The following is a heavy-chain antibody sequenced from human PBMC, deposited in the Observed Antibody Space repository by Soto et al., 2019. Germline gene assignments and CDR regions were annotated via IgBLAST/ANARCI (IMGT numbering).Heavy chain of an antibody. CDR3: AKDRYGDYTFYFDY. D-gene: IGHD4-17*01. J-gene: IGHJ4*02. CDR1: GFTFSSYG. CDR2: ISDDGSNK. Sequence: GGSLRLSCAASGFTFSSYGMHWVRKAPGKGQEWVAVISDDGSNKYYEDSVKGRFTISRDNSKNTLYLQMNSLRAEDTAVYYCAKDRYGDYTFYFDYWGQGTLVTVSS. V-gene: IGHV3-30*18.